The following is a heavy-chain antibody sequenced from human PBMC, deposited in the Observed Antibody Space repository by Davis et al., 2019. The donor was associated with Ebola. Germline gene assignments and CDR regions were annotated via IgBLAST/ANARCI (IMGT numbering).Heavy chain of an antibody. D-gene: IGHD3-22*01. CDR1: GFTFSSYW. J-gene: IGHJ4*02. CDR3: ARGETRYYYDSSGYYTRMGAFDY. Sequence: PGGSLRLSCAASGFTFSSYWMSWVRQAPGKGLEWVANIKQDGSEKYYVDSVKGRFTISRDNAKNSLYLQMNSLRAEDTAVYYCARGETRYYYDSSGYYTRMGAFDYWGQGTLVTVSS. V-gene: IGHV3-7*03. CDR2: IKQDGSEK.